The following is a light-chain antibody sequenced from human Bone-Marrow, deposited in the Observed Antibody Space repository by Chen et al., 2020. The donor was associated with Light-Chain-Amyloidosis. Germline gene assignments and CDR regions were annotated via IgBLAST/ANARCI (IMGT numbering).Light chain of an antibody. V-gene: IGLV3-25*03. J-gene: IGLJ2*01. CDR1: DLPTKY. CDR2: RDT. CDR3: QSADSSGTYEVI. Sequence: SYELTHPPSVSLSPGQPAIITCSGDDLPTKYAYWYQQKPGQAPVLVIHRDTERPSGISERFSGSSSGTTATLTISGVQAEDEADYHCQSADSSGTYEVIFGGGTKLTVL.